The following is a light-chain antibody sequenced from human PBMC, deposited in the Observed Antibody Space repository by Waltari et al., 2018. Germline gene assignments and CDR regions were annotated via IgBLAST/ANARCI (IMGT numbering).Light chain of an antibody. CDR2: DDR. V-gene: IGLV3-21*01. Sequence: SYVLTQPPSVSVAPGKTATITCGGTNIGYYSVHWYQQRPGQAPVLVVHDDRDRPSGIPERFSGSTSGKSATLTITRVEAGDEVDYYCQVWDSRSDHVVFGGGTKLTVL. CDR1: NIGYYS. CDR3: QVWDSRSDHVV. J-gene: IGLJ2*01.